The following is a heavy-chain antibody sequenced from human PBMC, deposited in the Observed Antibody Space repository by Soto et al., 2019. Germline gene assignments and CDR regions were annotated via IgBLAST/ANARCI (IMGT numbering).Heavy chain of an antibody. CDR1: GYTFTCYY. D-gene: IGHD3-10*01. Sequence: ASVKVSCKASGYTFTCYYMHWVRQAPGQGLEWMGWINPNSGGTNYAQKFQGRVTMTRDTSISTAYMELSRLRSDDTAVYYCARGSELLWFGELLYFDYWGQGTLVTV. CDR2: INPNSGGT. CDR3: ARGSELLWFGELLYFDY. J-gene: IGHJ4*02. V-gene: IGHV1-2*02.